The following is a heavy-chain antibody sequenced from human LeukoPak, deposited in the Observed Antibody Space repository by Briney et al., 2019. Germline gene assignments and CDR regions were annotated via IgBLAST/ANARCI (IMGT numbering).Heavy chain of an antibody. V-gene: IGHV1-18*01. Sequence: ASVKVSCKASGYTFTSYGISWVRQAPGQGLEWMGWISTHNGNTKYAQKLQGRVTMTTDTSTSTAYMELRSLRSDDTAVYYCARDKYCSGGSCYPRIDYWGQGTLVTVSS. CDR1: GYTFTSYG. CDR3: ARDKYCSGGSCYPRIDY. D-gene: IGHD2-15*01. J-gene: IGHJ4*02. CDR2: ISTHNGNT.